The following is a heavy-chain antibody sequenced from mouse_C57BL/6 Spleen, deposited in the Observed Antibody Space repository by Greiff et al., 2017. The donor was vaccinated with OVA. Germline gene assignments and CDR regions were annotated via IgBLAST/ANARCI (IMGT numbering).Heavy chain of an antibody. J-gene: IGHJ2*01. D-gene: IGHD3-2*02. CDR3: ASQTAQASYYFDY. CDR1: GYAFSSYW. V-gene: IGHV1-80*01. CDR2: IYPGDGDT. Sequence: QVQLQQSGAELVKPGASVKISCKASGYAFSSYWMNWVKQRPGKGLEWIGQIYPGDGDTNYNGKFKGKATLTADKSSSTAYMQLSSLTSEDSAVYFCASQTAQASYYFDYWGQGTTLTVSS.